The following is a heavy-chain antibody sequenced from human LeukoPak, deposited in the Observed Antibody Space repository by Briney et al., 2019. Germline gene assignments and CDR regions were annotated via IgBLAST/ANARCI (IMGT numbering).Heavy chain of an antibody. V-gene: IGHV3-43*01. CDR3: AKDNLAAAGTEHYMDV. J-gene: IGHJ6*03. D-gene: IGHD6-13*01. CDR2: ISWDGGST. Sequence: PGGSLRLSCAASGFTFSSYEMNWVRQAPGKGLEWVSLISWDGGSTYYADSVKGRFTISRDNSKNSLYLQMNSLRTEDTALYYCAKDNLAAAGTEHYMDVWGKGTTVTVSS. CDR1: GFTFSSYE.